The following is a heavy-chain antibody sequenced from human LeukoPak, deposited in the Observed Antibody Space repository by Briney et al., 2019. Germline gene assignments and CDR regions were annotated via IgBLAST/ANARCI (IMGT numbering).Heavy chain of an antibody. D-gene: IGHD2-21*01. V-gene: IGHV3-9*03. CDR1: GFTFDDYA. CDR3: AKGRGDDAFDI. Sequence: PGGSLRLSCAASGFTFDDYAMHWVRQAPGKGLEWVSGISWNSGSIGYADSVKGRFTISRDNAKNSLYPQMNSLRAEDMALYYCAKGRGDDAFDIWGQGTMVTVSS. CDR2: ISWNSGSI. J-gene: IGHJ3*02.